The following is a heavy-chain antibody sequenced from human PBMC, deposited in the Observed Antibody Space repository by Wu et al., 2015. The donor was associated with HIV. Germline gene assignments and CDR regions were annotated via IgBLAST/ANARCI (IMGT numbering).Heavy chain of an antibody. CDR2: INPNSGGT. CDR3: ARTTLYDRTGSYYGFDY. CDR1: GYTFTGYY. D-gene: IGHD3-22*01. Sequence: QVQLVQSGAEVKKPGASVKVSCKASGYTFTGYYMHWVRQAPGQGLEWMGWINPNSGGTNYAQKFQGRVTMTGDTSTTTVYMEMSSLRSEDTAMYYCARTTLYDRTGSYYGFDYWGQGTLVTVSS. V-gene: IGHV1-2*02. J-gene: IGHJ4*02.